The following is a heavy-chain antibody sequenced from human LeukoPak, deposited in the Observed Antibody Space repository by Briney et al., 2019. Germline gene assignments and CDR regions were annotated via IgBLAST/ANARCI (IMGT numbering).Heavy chain of an antibody. V-gene: IGHV3-23*01. J-gene: IGHJ4*02. CDR3: ARSDIVVVPAAFSPFFDY. CDR1: GFTFSSYA. D-gene: IGHD2-2*01. CDR2: ISGSGGST. Sequence: GGSLRLSCAASGFTFSSYAMSWVRQAPGKGLEWVSAISGSGGSTYYADSVKGQFTISRDNSKNTLYLQMNSLRAEDTAVYYCARSDIVVVPAAFSPFFDYWGQGTLVTVSS.